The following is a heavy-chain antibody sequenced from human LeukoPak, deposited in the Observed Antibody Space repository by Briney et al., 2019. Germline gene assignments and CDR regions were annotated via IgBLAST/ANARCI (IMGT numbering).Heavy chain of an antibody. CDR3: ARDSVTRGFDY. Sequence: GASLRLSCAASGFTFNKFWMSWVRQAPGKGLEWVANIKQDGSEKNYVDSVKGRFTISRDNAENSVSLQMNSLRAEDTAVYYCARDSVTRGFDYWGQGTLVTVSS. D-gene: IGHD4-17*01. J-gene: IGHJ4*02. CDR1: GFTFNKFW. CDR2: IKQDGSEK. V-gene: IGHV3-7*01.